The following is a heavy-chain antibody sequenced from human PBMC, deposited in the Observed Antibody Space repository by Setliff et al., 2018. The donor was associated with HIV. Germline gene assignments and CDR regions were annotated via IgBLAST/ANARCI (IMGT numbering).Heavy chain of an antibody. Sequence: SETLSLTCAVYGGSFSGFYWSWIRQAPGKGLEWIGEINHSGKTNYNPSLKSRITLSVDTSENQFALKLASVTAADTAVYYCARGFTIFGVGFSADPTGNWFDPWGQGTLVTVYS. D-gene: IGHD3-3*01. CDR1: GGSFSGFY. V-gene: IGHV4-34*01. J-gene: IGHJ5*02. CDR2: INHSGKT. CDR3: ARGFTIFGVGFSADPTGNWFDP.